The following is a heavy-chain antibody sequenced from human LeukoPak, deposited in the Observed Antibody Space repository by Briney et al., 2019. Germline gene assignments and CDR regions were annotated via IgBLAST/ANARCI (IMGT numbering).Heavy chain of an antibody. Sequence: GGSLRLSCAASGFTFSSYAMHWVRQAPGKGLEWVSYISSSSSTIYYADSVKGRFTISRDNAKNSLYLQMNSLRAEDTAVYYCARSRQHIVVVTAPDYWGQGTLVTVSS. CDR2: ISSSSSTI. J-gene: IGHJ4*02. CDR1: GFTFSSYA. CDR3: ARSRQHIVVVTAPDY. D-gene: IGHD2-21*02. V-gene: IGHV3-48*04.